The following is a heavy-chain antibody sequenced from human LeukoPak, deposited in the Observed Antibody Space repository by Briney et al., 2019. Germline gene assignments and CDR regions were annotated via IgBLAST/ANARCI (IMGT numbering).Heavy chain of an antibody. CDR2: ISAYNGNT. D-gene: IGHD1-26*01. J-gene: IGHJ1*01. Sequence: GASVKVSCKASGYTFTSYGISWVRQAPGQGLEWMGWISAYNGNTNYAQKLQGRVIMTTDTSTSTAYMELRSLRSDDTAVYYCAVDRVGATRYFQHWGQGTLVTVSS. CDR3: AVDRVGATRYFQH. V-gene: IGHV1-18*01. CDR1: GYTFTSYG.